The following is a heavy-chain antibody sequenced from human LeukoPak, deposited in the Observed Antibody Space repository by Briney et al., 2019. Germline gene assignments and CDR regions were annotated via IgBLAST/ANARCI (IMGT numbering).Heavy chain of an antibody. CDR3: AREAERRVVN. CDR2: IHPSGTM. CDR1: GFSISSGYY. J-gene: IGHJ4*02. V-gene: IGHV4-38-2*02. Sequence: SETLSLTCVVSGFSISSGYYCGWIRQPPGKRLEWIGNIHPSGTMFHNSSLNSRVTMSIDTSKNQFSLKLSSVTAADTAVYYCAREAERRVVNWGQGTLVTASS. D-gene: IGHD1-1*01.